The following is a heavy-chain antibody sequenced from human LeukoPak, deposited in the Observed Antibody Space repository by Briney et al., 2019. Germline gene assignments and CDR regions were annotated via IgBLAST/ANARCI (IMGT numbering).Heavy chain of an antibody. Sequence: GGSLRLSCAASGFTFSGFGMHWVRQAPGKGLEWVAFISYDGSNKYHTESVKGRFTISRDNSENTLYLQMNSLRVEDTAVFYCARRGGDGWGAFDIWGQGTTVTVSS. V-gene: IGHV3-30*03. CDR3: ARRGGDGWGAFDI. CDR1: GFTFSGFG. CDR2: ISYDGSNK. D-gene: IGHD2-21*01. J-gene: IGHJ3*02.